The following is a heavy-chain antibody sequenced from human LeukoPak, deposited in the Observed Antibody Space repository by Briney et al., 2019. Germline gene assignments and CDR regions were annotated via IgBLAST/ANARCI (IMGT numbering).Heavy chain of an antibody. CDR3: ARGHIAATNWFDP. CDR2: IYYSGST. D-gene: IGHD6-13*01. Sequence: SETLSLTCAVYGGSFSGYYWSWIRQPPGKGLEWIGYIYYSGSTNYNPSLKSRVTISVDTSKNQFSLKLSSVTAADTAVYYCARGHIAATNWFDPWGQGTLVTVSS. J-gene: IGHJ5*02. V-gene: IGHV4-59*01. CDR1: GGSFSGYY.